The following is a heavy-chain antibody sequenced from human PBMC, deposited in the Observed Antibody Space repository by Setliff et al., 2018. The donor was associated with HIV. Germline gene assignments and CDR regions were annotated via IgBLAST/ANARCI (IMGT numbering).Heavy chain of an antibody. D-gene: IGHD3-10*01. J-gene: IGHJ4*02. CDR2: ISGRGGST. Sequence: PGESLKISCAASGFTFNSYAMHWVRQAPGKGLEWVSAISGRGGSTYYADSVKGRFTISRDNSKNTLYLQMNSLRAEDTAVYYCAKENGYYYGSGSYYKGYFDYWGQGTLVTVSS. V-gene: IGHV3-23*01. CDR1: GFTFNSYA. CDR3: AKENGYYYGSGSYYKGYFDY.